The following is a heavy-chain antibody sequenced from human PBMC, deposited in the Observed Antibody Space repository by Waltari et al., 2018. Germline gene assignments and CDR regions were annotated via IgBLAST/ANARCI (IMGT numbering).Heavy chain of an antibody. CDR2: IKPTSGGT. D-gene: IGHD3-10*01. V-gene: IGHV1-2*02. Sequence: QVQLVQSGAEVKKPGASVKVSCKASGYTFTGYYMHWVRQAPGQGLEWMGWIKPTSGGTNYAQKVQCMVTMTRYTSISSAYSELSRLRSDDTAVYYCALGAYYYGSGSYYVHNWFDPWGQGTLVTVSS. CDR3: ALGAYYYGSGSYYVHNWFDP. CDR1: GYTFTGYY. J-gene: IGHJ5*02.